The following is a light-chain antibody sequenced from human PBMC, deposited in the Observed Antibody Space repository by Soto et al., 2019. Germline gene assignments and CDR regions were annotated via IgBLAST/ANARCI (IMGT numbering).Light chain of an antibody. CDR1: SSDVGGYNY. CDR3: NSFRTNYTWL. CDR2: EVS. Sequence: QSVLTQPASVSGSPGQSITISCTGTSSDVGGYNYVSWYQQHPGKAPKLMIYEVSNRPSGISNRFFGSKSGNTASLTISGLQAEDEADYYCNSFRTNYTWLFGGGTKLTVL. V-gene: IGLV2-14*01. J-gene: IGLJ3*02.